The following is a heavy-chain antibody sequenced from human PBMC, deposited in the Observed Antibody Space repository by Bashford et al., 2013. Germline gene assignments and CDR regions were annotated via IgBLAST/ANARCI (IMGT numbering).Heavy chain of an antibody. J-gene: IGHJ4*02. D-gene: IGHD5-12*01. CDR2: IDWDDDK. CDR3: ARIGLAGYTYSAADY. Sequence: WLRQTPGKALEWLARIDWDDDKYYSTSLKNRVAISKDTSKNRVILTMTNVDHADTGTYYCARIGLAGYTYSAADYWGRGTPVTVSS. V-gene: IGHV2-70*11.